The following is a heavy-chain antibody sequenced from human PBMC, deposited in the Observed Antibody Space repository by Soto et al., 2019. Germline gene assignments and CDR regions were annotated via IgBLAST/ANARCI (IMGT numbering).Heavy chain of an antibody. CDR1: GGSISSSSYY. V-gene: IGHV4-39*01. Sequence: QLQLQESGPGLVKPSETLSLTCTVSGGSISSSSYYWGWIRQPPGKGLEWIGSIYYSGSTYYNPSLKSRVTISVDTSKNQFSLKLSSVTAADTAVYYCASPPKLPYSGWYAGHFDYWGQGTLVTVSS. J-gene: IGHJ4*02. D-gene: IGHD6-19*01. CDR2: IYYSGST. CDR3: ASPPKLPYSGWYAGHFDY.